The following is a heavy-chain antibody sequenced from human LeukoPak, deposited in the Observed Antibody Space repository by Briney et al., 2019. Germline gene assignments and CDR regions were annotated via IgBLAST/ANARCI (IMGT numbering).Heavy chain of an antibody. J-gene: IGHJ4*02. CDR2: TYSRSKWNN. CDR3: ARSRDGSFTH. Sequence: SQTLSLTCAISGDSVSSNIAAWNWIRQSPSRGLEWLGRTYSRSKWNNDYAVSVKSRITINPDTSKNQFSLHLNSVTPDDTALYYCARSRDGSFTHWGQGTLVTVSS. CDR1: GDSVSSNIAA. V-gene: IGHV6-1*01. D-gene: IGHD1-26*01.